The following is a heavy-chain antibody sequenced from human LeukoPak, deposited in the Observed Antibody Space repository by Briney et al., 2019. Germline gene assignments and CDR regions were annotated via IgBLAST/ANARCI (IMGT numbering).Heavy chain of an antibody. Sequence: GGSLRLSCAASGFTFSSYDIHWVRQAPGKGLEWVSSISSSSSYIYYADSVKGRFTISRDNAKNSLYLQMNSLRAEDTAVYYCASRGIDSEAAAAGFDYWGQGTLVTVSS. J-gene: IGHJ4*02. D-gene: IGHD6-13*01. V-gene: IGHV3-21*01. CDR3: ASRGIDSEAAAAGFDY. CDR1: GFTFSSYD. CDR2: ISSSSSYI.